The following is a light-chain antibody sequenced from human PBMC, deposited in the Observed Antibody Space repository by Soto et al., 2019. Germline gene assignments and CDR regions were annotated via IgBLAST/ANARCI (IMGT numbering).Light chain of an antibody. V-gene: IGKV1-39*01. CDR1: QSISSY. J-gene: IGKJ5*01. Sequence: EIQRTQSPSSLSVSLGDRVTITCLASQSISSYLNWYQQKPGKAPKLLIYAASSLQSGVPSRFSGSGSGTDFTLTISSLQPEDFATYYCQQRYSTPPITFGQGTRQEI. CDR2: AAS. CDR3: QQRYSTPPIT.